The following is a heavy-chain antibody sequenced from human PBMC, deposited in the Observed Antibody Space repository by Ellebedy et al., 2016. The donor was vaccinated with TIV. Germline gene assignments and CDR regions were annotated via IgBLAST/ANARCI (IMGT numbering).Heavy chain of an antibody. Sequence: SETLSLXCTVSGGSISSSSYYWGWMRQPPGKGLEWIGSISYSGSTYYNPSLKSRVTISGDTSKMQFSLQLSSVTAADTAMYYCATTHSTGYYCDYWGQGTLVTVSS. J-gene: IGHJ4*02. D-gene: IGHD3-22*01. CDR3: ATTHSTGYYCDY. V-gene: IGHV4-39*07. CDR2: ISYSGST. CDR1: GGSISSSSYY.